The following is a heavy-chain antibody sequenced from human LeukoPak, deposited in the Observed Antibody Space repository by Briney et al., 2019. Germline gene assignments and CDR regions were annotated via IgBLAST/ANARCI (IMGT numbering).Heavy chain of an antibody. V-gene: IGHV4-4*07. J-gene: IGHJ6*02. CDR3: ARTPTGPYYYYYGMDV. Sequence: PSETLSLTCTVSGGSISSYYWSWIRQPAGKGLEWIGRIYTSGSTNYNPSLKSRVTMSVDTSKNQFSLKLSSVTAADTAVYYCARTPTGPYYYYYGMDVWGQGTTVTVSS. D-gene: IGHD4-11*01. CDR2: IYTSGST. CDR1: GGSISSYY.